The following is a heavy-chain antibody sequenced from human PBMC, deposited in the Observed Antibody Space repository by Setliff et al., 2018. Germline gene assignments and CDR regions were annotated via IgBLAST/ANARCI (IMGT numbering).Heavy chain of an antibody. CDR2: INWSGEII. CDR3: ARSDGGSSGLDY. Sequence: GGSLRLSCEVSGFTFDNHAMHWVRQAPGKGLEWVSGINWSGEIIGYADSVKGRLTISRDNAKNSLYLQMNSLRAEDTATYYCARSDGGSSGLDYWGQGHWSPSPQ. D-gene: IGHD2-15*01. V-gene: IGHV3-20*04. CDR1: GFTFDNHA. J-gene: IGHJ4*02.